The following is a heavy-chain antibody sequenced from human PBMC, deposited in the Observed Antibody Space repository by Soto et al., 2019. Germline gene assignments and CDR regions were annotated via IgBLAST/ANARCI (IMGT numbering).Heavy chain of an antibody. CDR3: AKGKGVGATPDGANC. J-gene: IGHJ4*02. V-gene: IGHV3-23*01. Sequence: EGQVLESGGGLVQPGGSLRLSCAASGFTFSSNGMNWVRQAPGKGLEWVSGIRSDGDTTYNADSVKGRFTVSRDTSKNTVYLQMNTMRVEETAIFYCAKGKGVGATPDGANCWGQGTLVTVSS. D-gene: IGHD1-26*01. CDR1: GFTFSSNG. CDR2: IRSDGDTT.